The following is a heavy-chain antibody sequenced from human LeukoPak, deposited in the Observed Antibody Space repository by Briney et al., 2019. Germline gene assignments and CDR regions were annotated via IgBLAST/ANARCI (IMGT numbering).Heavy chain of an antibody. D-gene: IGHD6-19*01. V-gene: IGHV5-51*01. CDR3: VRQADSSGWYYFDY. CDR1: GYDISYYL. CDR2: IYPDDSDT. J-gene: IGHJ4*02. Sequence: GAALMFCGEAAGYDISYYLICVRRQLGERLLGWIAIIYPDDSDTKYNPSFQGQVTISSDKSITTAYLQWSSLKASDTAIYYCVRQADSSGWYYFDYWGPGTRVTVTS.